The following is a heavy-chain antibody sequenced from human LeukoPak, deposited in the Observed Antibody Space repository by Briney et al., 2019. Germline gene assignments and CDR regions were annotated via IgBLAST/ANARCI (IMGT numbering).Heavy chain of an antibody. V-gene: IGHV1-69*13. CDR1: GGTFSRYT. D-gene: IGHD3-22*01. CDR3: ATDASIYDSRGYYYLW. CDR2: IIPMFGRA. Sequence: PGASVKVSCKASGGTFSRYTISWVRQAPGQGLEWMGGIIPMFGRANYAQKFQGRLTITADESSTTAYMELSGLRSEDTAVYYCATDASIYDSRGYYYLWWGQGTLVTVSS. J-gene: IGHJ4*02.